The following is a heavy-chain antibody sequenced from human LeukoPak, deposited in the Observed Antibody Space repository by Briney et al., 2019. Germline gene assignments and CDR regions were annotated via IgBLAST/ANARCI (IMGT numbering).Heavy chain of an antibody. D-gene: IGHD6-19*01. J-gene: IGHJ4*02. CDR2: INPNSGGT. Sequence: ASVKVSCKASGYTFTCYYMHWVRQAPGQGLEWMGWINPNSGGTNYAQKFQGRVTMTRDTSISTAYMELSRLRSDDTAVYYCARGGEQWLAARYYFDYWGQGTLVTVSS. CDR1: GYTFTCYY. CDR3: ARGGEQWLAARYYFDY. V-gene: IGHV1-2*02.